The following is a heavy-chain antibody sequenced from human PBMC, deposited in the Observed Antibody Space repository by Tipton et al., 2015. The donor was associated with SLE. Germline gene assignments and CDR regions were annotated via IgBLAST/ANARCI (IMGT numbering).Heavy chain of an antibody. D-gene: IGHD3-3*01. Sequence: TLSLTCTVSGGSISSYYWSWIRQPPGKGLEWIGYIYTSGSTNYNPSLKSRATISVDTSKNQFSLKLSSVTAAATAVYYCARRGYGLRFLEWLSSPFDPWGQGTLVTVSS. J-gene: IGHJ5*02. CDR1: GGSISSYY. CDR3: ARRGYGLRFLEWLSSPFDP. V-gene: IGHV4-4*08. CDR2: IYTSGST.